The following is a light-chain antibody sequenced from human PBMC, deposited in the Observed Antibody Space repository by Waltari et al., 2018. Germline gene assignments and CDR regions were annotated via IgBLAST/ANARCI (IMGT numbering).Light chain of an antibody. J-gene: IGKJ4*01. CDR3: QQSHSAPLA. CDR2: AAS. CDR1: RAISNY. Sequence: QMTQSPSSLSASVGDRVTIPCRASRAISNYVNWYQQRPGLAPKLLIYAASTLQGGVPTRFTGSGSGTDFTLTISSLQIEDFATYYCQQSHSAPLAFGGGTRLEI. V-gene: IGKV1-39*01.